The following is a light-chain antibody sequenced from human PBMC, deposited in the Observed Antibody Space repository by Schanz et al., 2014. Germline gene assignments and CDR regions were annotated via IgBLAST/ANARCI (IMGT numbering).Light chain of an antibody. V-gene: IGLV1-40*01. Sequence: QSVLTQPPSVSGAPGQRVTISCTGSSSNIGALYDVHWYQQLPGTAPKLLIYANSRRPSGVPDRFSGSKSGTSASLAITGLQAEDEADYYCGIWDYSLNVGTFGGGTKLTVL. CDR2: ANS. CDR3: GIWDYSLNVGT. CDR1: SSNIGALYD. J-gene: IGLJ3*02.